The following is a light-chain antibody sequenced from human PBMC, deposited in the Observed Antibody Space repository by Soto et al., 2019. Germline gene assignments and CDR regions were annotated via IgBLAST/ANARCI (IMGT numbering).Light chain of an antibody. CDR3: QQYDSSPFT. J-gene: IGKJ5*01. Sequence: EIVLTQSPGTLSLSPGERATLSCRASQSVSSSYLAWYRQKPGQAPWLLIYGASNRASGVPDRFSGSGAGTDFTLTISGLEPEDFEAYYCQQYDSSPFTFGQGTRLDIK. CDR1: QSVSSSY. CDR2: GAS. V-gene: IGKV3-20*01.